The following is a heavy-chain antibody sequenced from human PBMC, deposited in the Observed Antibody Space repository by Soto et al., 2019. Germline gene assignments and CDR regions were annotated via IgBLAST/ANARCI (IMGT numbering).Heavy chain of an antibody. D-gene: IGHD2-2*01. CDR3: TASRAFGD. J-gene: IGHJ4*02. CDR2: IKSKIDGGAT. V-gene: IGHV3-15*07. Sequence: GGSLRLSCAASGFTFTNAWINWVRQAPGKGLEWVGRIKSKIDGGATAYAAPVKGKFTISRDDSKNTVYLQMSSLKTEDTAVYYCTASRAFGDWGQGTQVTVSS. CDR1: GFTFTNAW.